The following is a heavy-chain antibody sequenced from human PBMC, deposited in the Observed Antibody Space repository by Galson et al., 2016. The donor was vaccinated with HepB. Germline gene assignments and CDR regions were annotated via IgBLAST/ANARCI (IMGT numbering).Heavy chain of an antibody. V-gene: IGHV3-33*08. J-gene: IGHJ4*02. Sequence: SLRLSCAASGFTFSTYAMHWVRQAPGKGLEWVAVIWSDGGRKHYAESVKGRFTISRDTSKNTLYLQMDSLRIEDTAVYYCVRPRGDGGWPTFFDNWGQGTLVTVSS. CDR3: VRPRGDGGWPTFFDN. CDR1: GFTFSTYA. CDR2: IWSDGGRK. D-gene: IGHD6-19*01.